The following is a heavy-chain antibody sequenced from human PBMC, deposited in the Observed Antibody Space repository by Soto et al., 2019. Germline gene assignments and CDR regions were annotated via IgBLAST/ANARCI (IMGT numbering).Heavy chain of an antibody. CDR1: GFTFGTYS. Sequence: EVQLLESGGGLVQPGESLRLSCAASGFTFGTYSMNWVRQAPGKGLEWVSGIYGNGGGTFYADSVKGRFTISRDNSRNTLYLQMNSLRAEDTAVYYCAKGVRPDGYWDLDYWGQGTPVTVSS. CDR2: IYGNGGGT. V-gene: IGHV3-23*01. D-gene: IGHD5-12*01. CDR3: AKGVRPDGYWDLDY. J-gene: IGHJ4*02.